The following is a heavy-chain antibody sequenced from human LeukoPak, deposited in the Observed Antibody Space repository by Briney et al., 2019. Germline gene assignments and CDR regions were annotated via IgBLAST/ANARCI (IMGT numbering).Heavy chain of an antibody. CDR1: GGSISSYY. J-gene: IGHJ2*01. D-gene: IGHD3-22*01. Sequence: TPSETLSLTCTVSGGSISSYYWSWIRQPPGKGLEWIGYIYYSGSTNYNPSLKSRVTISVDTSKNQFSLKLSSVTAADTVVYYCARRGHYYDSSGPTARYFDLWGRGTLVTVSS. CDR3: ARRGHYYDSSGPTARYFDL. V-gene: IGHV4-59*08. CDR2: IYYSGST.